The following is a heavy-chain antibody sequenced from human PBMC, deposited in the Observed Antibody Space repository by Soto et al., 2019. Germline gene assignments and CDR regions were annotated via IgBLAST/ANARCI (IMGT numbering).Heavy chain of an antibody. Sequence: ASVKVSCKASGYTFTSYGISWVRQAPGQGLEWMGWISAYNGNTNYAQKLQGRVTMTTDTSTSTAYMELRSLRSDDTAVYYCARDGIVATILDSGYWGQGTLVTVSS. V-gene: IGHV1-18*01. J-gene: IGHJ4*02. CDR3: ARDGIVATILDSGY. CDR1: GYTFTSYG. D-gene: IGHD5-12*01. CDR2: ISAYNGNT.